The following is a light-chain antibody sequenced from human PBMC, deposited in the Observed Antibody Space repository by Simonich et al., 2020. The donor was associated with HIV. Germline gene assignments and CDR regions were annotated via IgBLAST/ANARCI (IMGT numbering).Light chain of an antibody. V-gene: IGKV4-1*01. CDR1: QSVLYSSTNKNY. CDR2: WAS. Sequence: DIVMTQSPDSLAVSLGERATINCKSRQSVLYSSTNKNYLAWYQQKPGQPTKLLIYWASTRESGVPDRFSGSGSGTDFTLTISSLQAEDVAVYYCQHYYSTPPTFGQGTKVEIK. CDR3: QHYYSTPPT. J-gene: IGKJ1*01.